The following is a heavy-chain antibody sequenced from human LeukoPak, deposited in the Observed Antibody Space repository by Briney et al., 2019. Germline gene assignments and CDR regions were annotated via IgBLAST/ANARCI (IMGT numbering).Heavy chain of an antibody. D-gene: IGHD4-17*01. CDR1: GFTFSSYA. Sequence: GGSLRLSCAASGFTFSSYAMHWVRQAPGKGLEWVAVISYDGSNKYYADSVKGRFTISRDNSKNTLYLQMNSLRAEDTAVYYCARDQECYGDYGSQFDPWGQGTLVTVSS. J-gene: IGHJ5*02. CDR3: ARDQECYGDYGSQFDP. CDR2: ISYDGSNK. V-gene: IGHV3-30*01.